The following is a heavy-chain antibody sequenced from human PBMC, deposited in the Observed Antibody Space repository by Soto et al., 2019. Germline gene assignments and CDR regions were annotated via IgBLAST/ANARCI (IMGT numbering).Heavy chain of an antibody. J-gene: IGHJ4*02. V-gene: IGHV4-30-4*01. Sequence: PSETLSLTCTVSGGSIISGDYYWSWIRQPPGRGLEWIGYIYYSGSTYYNPSLKSRVTISVDTSKNQFSLKLSSVTAADTAVYYCARVLKYSLFDYWGQGTLVTVSS. CDR2: IYYSGST. CDR3: ARVLKYSLFDY. D-gene: IGHD2-15*01. CDR1: GGSIISGDYY.